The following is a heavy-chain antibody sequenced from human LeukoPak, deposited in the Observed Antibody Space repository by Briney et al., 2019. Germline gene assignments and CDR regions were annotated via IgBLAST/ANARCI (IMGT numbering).Heavy chain of an antibody. CDR2: ITHSGIT. Sequence: SATLLLSGAVCVASFSGYYWSCIRPSPGKGLEWIGEITHSGITNSNASLKSRVTMSVDMSKNQFSLKMTSVTAADTAVYYCARVLRYLYWTVDVWSQGTAITVSS. CDR3: ARVLRYLYWTVDV. D-gene: IGHD3-16*02. CDR1: VASFSGYY. V-gene: IGHV4-34*10. J-gene: IGHJ6*02.